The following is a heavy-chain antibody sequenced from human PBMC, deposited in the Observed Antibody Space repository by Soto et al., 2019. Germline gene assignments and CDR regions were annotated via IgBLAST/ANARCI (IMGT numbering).Heavy chain of an antibody. D-gene: IGHD3-3*01. CDR1: GGSISSGGYY. CDR3: ARSGVDYDFWSGYPEDYYMDV. V-gene: IGHV4-31*03. Sequence: SETLSLTCTVSGGSISSGGYYWSWIRQHPGKGLEWIGYIYYSGSTYYNPSLKSRVTISVDTSKNQFSLKLSSVTAADTAVYYCARSGVDYDFWSGYPEDYYMDVWGKGTTVTVSS. J-gene: IGHJ6*03. CDR2: IYYSGST.